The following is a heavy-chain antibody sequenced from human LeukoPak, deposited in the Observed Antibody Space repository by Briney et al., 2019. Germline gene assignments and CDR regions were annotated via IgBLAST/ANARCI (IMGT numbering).Heavy chain of an antibody. CDR3: ARDFVQSFDAFDI. D-gene: IGHD3-3*01. V-gene: IGHV4-59*01. CDR2: IYYSGTT. CDR1: GGSISSYY. Sequence: SETLSLTCTVSGGSISSYYWSWIRQPPGKGLEWIGHIYYSGTTNYNPSLKSRVTISIDTSKNQFSLNLSSVTAADTAVYYCARDFVQSFDAFDIWGQGTMVTVSS. J-gene: IGHJ3*02.